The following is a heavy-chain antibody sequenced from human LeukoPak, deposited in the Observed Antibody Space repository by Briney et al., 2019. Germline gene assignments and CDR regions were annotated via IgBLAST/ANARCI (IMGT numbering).Heavy chain of an antibody. D-gene: IGHD5-18*01. CDR3: VKGDARGYSYGYFDY. V-gene: IGHV3-23*01. CDR1: GFTFSSYA. Sequence: GGSLRLSCAASGFTFSSYAMSWVRQAPGKGLEWVSAISGSGGSTYYADSVKGRFTISRDNSKNTLYLQMNSLRAEDTAVYYCVKGDARGYSYGYFDYWGQGTLVTVSS. CDR2: ISGSGGST. J-gene: IGHJ4*02.